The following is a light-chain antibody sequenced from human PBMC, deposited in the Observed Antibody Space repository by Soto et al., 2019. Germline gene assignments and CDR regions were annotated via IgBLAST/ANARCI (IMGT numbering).Light chain of an antibody. CDR2: RAS. J-gene: IGKJ1*01. V-gene: IGKV1-5*03. Sequence: DIQMTQSPSTLSASVGDRVTITCRASQSIVDWLAWYQQKPGKAPRLLIYRASTLQRGVSSRFRGSGSGTEFTLTISDLQPDDFATYYCQQYHIHSWTFGQGTTVGIK. CDR1: QSIVDW. CDR3: QQYHIHSWT.